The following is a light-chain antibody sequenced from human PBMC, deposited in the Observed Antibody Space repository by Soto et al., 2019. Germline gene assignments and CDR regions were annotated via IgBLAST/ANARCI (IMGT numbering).Light chain of an antibody. Sequence: QSVLTQPPSVSGAPGQRVTISCTGSSSNIGAGYDVHWYQQRPGTAPKLLIYGNSNRPSGVPDRFSGSKSGTSASLAITGFQAEDEADYYCQSYGSSLSVLFGGGTKVTVL. V-gene: IGLV1-40*01. J-gene: IGLJ2*01. CDR3: QSYGSSLSVL. CDR2: GNS. CDR1: SSNIGAGYD.